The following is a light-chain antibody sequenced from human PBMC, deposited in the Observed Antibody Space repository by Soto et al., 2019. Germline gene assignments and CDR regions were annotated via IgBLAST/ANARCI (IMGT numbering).Light chain of an antibody. CDR3: QQLNKYPST. J-gene: IGKJ4*01. CDR1: QGISSY. Sequence: IKLKQSPSSLSASVGDRVTITCRASQGISSYLAWYQQKPGKAPKLLIYAASTLQGGVPSRFSGSGSGTDFTLTISSLQPEDFATYYCQQLNKYPSTFGGGSKVDVK. CDR2: AAS. V-gene: IGKV1-9*01.